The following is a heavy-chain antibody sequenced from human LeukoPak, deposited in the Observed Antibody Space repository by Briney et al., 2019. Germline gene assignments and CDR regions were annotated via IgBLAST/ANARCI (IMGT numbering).Heavy chain of an antibody. V-gene: IGHV4-34*01. CDR2: INHSGST. J-gene: IGHJ4*02. Sequence: SETVSLTCAVYGGSFSGYYWSWIRQPPGKGLEWIGEINHSGSTNYNPSLKSRVTISVDTSKNQFSLKLSSVTAADTAVYYCARGNWGLFDYWGQGTLVTVSS. CDR1: GGSFSGYY. D-gene: IGHD7-27*01. CDR3: ARGNWGLFDY.